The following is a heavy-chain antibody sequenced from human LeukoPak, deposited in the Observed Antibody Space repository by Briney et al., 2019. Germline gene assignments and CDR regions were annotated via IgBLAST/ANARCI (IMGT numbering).Heavy chain of an antibody. J-gene: IGHJ4*02. D-gene: IGHD6-19*01. CDR2: INPNSGGT. Sequence: GASVKVSCKASGYTFTGYYMHWVRQAPGQGLEWMGWINPNSGGTNYAQKFQGRVTMTRDTSISTAYMELSRLRSDDTAVYYRARVIGYSSGWYENYWGQGTLVTVSS. V-gene: IGHV1-2*02. CDR1: GYTFTGYY. CDR3: ARVIGYSSGWYENY.